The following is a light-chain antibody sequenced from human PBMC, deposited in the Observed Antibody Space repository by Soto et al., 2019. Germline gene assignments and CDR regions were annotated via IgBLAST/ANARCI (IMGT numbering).Light chain of an antibody. CDR1: SSDVGGYDY. CDR2: EVT. J-gene: IGLJ1*01. Sequence: QSALTQPASVSGSPGQSITISCTGTSSDVGGYDYVSWYQQHPGKAPKLMIYEVTNRPSGLSNRFSASKSGNTASLTISGLQAEDEADYYCSSYTSTGTVVVFGSGTKVTVL. CDR3: SSYTSTGTVVV. V-gene: IGLV2-14*01.